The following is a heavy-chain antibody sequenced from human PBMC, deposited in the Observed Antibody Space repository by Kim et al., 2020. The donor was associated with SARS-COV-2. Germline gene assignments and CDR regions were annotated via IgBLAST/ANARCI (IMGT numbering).Heavy chain of an antibody. CDR1: GFIFSNSA. CDR3: AKDPRYNYGY. D-gene: IGHD5-18*01. J-gene: IGHJ4*02. CDR2: IGGSGIT. V-gene: IGHV3-23*01. Sequence: GGSLRLSCAASGFIFSNSAMSWVRQAPGKGLEWVSLIGGSGITYYPDSVKGRFTISRDTSKNTLYLQMSSLRADDTAIYYCAKDPRYNYGYWGQGALVTV.